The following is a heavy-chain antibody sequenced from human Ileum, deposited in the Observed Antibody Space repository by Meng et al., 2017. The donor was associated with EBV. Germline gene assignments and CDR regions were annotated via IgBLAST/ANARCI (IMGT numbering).Heavy chain of an antibody. CDR1: GGSISRDIW. CDR3: GRDQGRELINH. J-gene: IGHJ4*02. D-gene: IGHD1-7*01. V-gene: IGHV4-4*02. Sequence: HGHLQESGPGLVKPSGTRSLTCTVSGGSISRDIWWSWVRQPPGKGLEWIGEVYHRGDTNYNPSLKSRVDISVDKSKNQFYLSLFSVTAADTAVYYCGRDQGRELINHWGQGTLITVSS. CDR2: VYHRGDT.